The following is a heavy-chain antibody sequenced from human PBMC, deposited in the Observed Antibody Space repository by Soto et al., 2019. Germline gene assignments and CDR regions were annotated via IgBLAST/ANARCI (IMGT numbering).Heavy chain of an antibody. D-gene: IGHD6-19*01. V-gene: IGHV3-7*01. CDR3: AREAVAGTKDYYYGMDV. CDR1: GFTFSSYW. Sequence: GGSLRLSCAASGFTFSSYWMSWVRQAPGKGLEWVANIKQDGSEKYYVDSVKGRFTISRDNAKNSLYLQMNSRRAEDTAVYYCAREAVAGTKDYYYGMDVWGQGTTVTVSS. J-gene: IGHJ6*02. CDR2: IKQDGSEK.